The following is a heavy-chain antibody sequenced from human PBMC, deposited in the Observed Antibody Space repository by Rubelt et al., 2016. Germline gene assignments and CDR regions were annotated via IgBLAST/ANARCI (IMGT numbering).Heavy chain of an antibody. CDR2: ISAYNGTT. J-gene: IGHJ5*02. Sequence: QVQLVQSGAEVKKPGASVKVSCKASGYTFTSYGISWVRQAPGQGLEWMGWISAYNGTTNYGQKLQGRVTMTTDTSTSTAYMGRRSLGSDDTAVYYCASMYSSSWYRGWFDPWGQGTLVTVSS. V-gene: IGHV1-18*01. CDR3: ASMYSSSWYRGWFDP. D-gene: IGHD6-13*01. CDR1: GYTFTSYG.